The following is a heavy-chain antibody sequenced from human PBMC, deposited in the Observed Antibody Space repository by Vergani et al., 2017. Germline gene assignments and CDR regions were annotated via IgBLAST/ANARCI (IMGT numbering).Heavy chain of an antibody. J-gene: IGHJ5*02. D-gene: IGHD6-13*01. CDR3: ARDQIAAAVPNRFDP. CDR2: ISSSSSYI. Sequence: EVQLVETGGGLIQPGGSLRLSCAASGFTVSSNYMSWVRQAPGKGLEWVSSISSSSSYIYYADSVKGRFTISRDNAKNSLFLQMNSLRAEDTAVYYCARDQIAAAVPNRFDPWGQGTLVTVSS. CDR1: GFTVSSNY. V-gene: IGHV3-21*01.